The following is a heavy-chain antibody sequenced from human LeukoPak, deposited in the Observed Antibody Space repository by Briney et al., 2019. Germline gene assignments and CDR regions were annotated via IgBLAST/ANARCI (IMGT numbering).Heavy chain of an antibody. CDR1: GGTFSSYA. V-gene: IGHV1-69*13. CDR3: AARDSTSQRLTWFDP. D-gene: IGHD2-2*01. Sequence: SVKVSCKASGGTFSSYAISWVRQAPGQGLEWMGGIIPIFGTANYAQKFQGRVTITADESTSTAYMELSSLRSEDTAVYYCAARDSTSQRLTWFDPWGQGTLVTVSS. J-gene: IGHJ5*02. CDR2: IIPIFGTA.